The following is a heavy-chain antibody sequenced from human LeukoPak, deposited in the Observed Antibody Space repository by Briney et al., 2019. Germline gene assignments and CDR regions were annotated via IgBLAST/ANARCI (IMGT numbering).Heavy chain of an antibody. Sequence: ASVKVSCKASGYTFTDYYIQWMRQAPGQGLEWMGIINPSGGTTNYAQKFQGRVTMTRDTSTSTVYMELSSLRSEDTAVYYCARDLASMVRGAGRWFDPWGQGTLVTVSS. D-gene: IGHD3-10*01. CDR2: INPSGGTT. V-gene: IGHV1-46*01. J-gene: IGHJ5*02. CDR3: ARDLASMVRGAGRWFDP. CDR1: GYTFTDYY.